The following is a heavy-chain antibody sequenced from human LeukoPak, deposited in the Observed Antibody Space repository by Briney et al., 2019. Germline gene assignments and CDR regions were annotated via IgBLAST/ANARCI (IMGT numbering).Heavy chain of an antibody. CDR1: GYTFTIYA. J-gene: IGHJ5*02. V-gene: IGHV7-4-1*02. Sequence: ASVNVSCKASGYTFTIYAMNWVRQAPGQGLEWMGWINTNTGNPTYAQGFTGRFVFSLDTSVSTAYLQISSLKAEDTAVYYCARGLYSSSRRWFDPWGQGTLVTVSS. CDR3: ARGLYSSSRRWFDP. CDR2: INTNTGNP. D-gene: IGHD6-13*01.